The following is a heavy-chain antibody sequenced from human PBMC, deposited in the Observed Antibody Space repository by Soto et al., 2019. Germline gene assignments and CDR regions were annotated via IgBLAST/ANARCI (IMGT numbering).Heavy chain of an antibody. CDR3: ARGDIVVVPAAMFSLGY. CDR2: IWYDGSNK. CDR1: GFTFSSYG. V-gene: IGHV3-33*01. J-gene: IGHJ4*02. Sequence: VQLVESGGGVVQPGRSLRLSCAASGFTFSSYGMHWVRQAPGKGLEWVAVIWYDGSNKYYADSVKGRFTISRDNSRNTLYLQMNSLRAEDTAVYYCARGDIVVVPAAMFSLGYWGQGTLVTVSS. D-gene: IGHD2-2*01.